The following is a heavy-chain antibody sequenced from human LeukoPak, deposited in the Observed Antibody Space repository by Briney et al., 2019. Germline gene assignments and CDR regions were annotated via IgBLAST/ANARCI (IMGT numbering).Heavy chain of an antibody. J-gene: IGHJ4*02. V-gene: IGHV1-69*05. Sequence: SVKVSCKASGGTFSSYAISWVRQAPGQGLERMGRIIPIFGTANYAQKFQGRVTITTDESTSTAYMELSSLRSEDTAVYYCASRARLGSSLPGVDYWGQGTLVTVSS. CDR1: GGTFSSYA. CDR2: IIPIFGTA. D-gene: IGHD3-10*01. CDR3: ASRARLGSSLPGVDY.